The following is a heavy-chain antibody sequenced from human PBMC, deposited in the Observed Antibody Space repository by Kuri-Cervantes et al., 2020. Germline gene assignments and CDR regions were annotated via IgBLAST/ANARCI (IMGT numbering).Heavy chain of an antibody. Sequence: ASVKVSCKASGYTFTSYGISWVRQAPGQGLEWMGWISAYNGNTNYAQKLQGRVTMTTDTSTSTAYMELRSLRSDDTAVYYCARDAVWSMVRGVIRRNSLDYWGQGTLVTVSS. CDR1: GYTFTSYG. CDR2: ISAYNGNT. D-gene: IGHD3-10*01. CDR3: ARDAVWSMVRGVIRRNSLDY. V-gene: IGHV1-18*01. J-gene: IGHJ4*02.